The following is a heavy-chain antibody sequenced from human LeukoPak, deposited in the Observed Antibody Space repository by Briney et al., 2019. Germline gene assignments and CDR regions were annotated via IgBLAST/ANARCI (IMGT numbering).Heavy chain of an antibody. V-gene: IGHV4-34*01. CDR2: INHSGST. J-gene: IGHJ4*02. CDR3: ARGRYYDSSGYFPLFDY. CDR1: SLSGYY. Sequence: SETLSLTCAGSLSGYYWSWIRQPPGKGLEWIGEINHSGSTNYNPSLKSRVTISVDTSKNQFSLKLSSVTAADTAVYYCARGRYYDSSGYFPLFDYWGQGTLVTVSS. D-gene: IGHD3-22*01.